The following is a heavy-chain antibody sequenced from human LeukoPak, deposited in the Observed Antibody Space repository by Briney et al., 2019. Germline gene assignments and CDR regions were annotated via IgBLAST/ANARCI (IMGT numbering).Heavy chain of an antibody. CDR3: ARCDGWSGTSLDY. Sequence: SQTLSLTRTLACGSISRGSYYWSWIRQPAWKGLQWIGRIYTSVSTNYNPSLKSRVTTSVDTSKNQFSLKLSSVTAADTAVYYCARCDGWSGTSLDYWGQGPLVTVSS. D-gene: IGHD1-7*01. V-gene: IGHV4-61*02. CDR1: CGSISRGSYY. CDR2: IYTSVST. J-gene: IGHJ4*02.